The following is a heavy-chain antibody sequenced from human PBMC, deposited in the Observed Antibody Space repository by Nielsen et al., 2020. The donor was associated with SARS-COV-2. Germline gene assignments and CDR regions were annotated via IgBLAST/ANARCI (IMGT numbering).Heavy chain of an antibody. CDR3: VKWVELDFGYYYYGMDV. V-gene: IGHV3-11*03. CDR2: ISSSRTYR. J-gene: IGHJ6*02. CDR1: GFTFSHHY. Sequence: GESLKISCAASGFTFSHHYINWIRQAPGKGLEWIAYISSSRTYRNYADSVKGRFTISRDNAKNSVYLQMNNLTAEDTAVYYCVKWVELDFGYYYYGMDVWGQGATVTVSS. D-gene: IGHD1-26*01.